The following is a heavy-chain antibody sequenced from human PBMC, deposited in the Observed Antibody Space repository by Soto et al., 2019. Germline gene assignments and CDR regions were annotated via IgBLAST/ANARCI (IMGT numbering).Heavy chain of an antibody. J-gene: IGHJ5*02. D-gene: IGHD3-3*01. V-gene: IGHV1-18*01. Sequence: ASVKVSCKASGYTFTSYGISWVRQAPGQGLEWMGWISAYNGNTNYAQKLQGRVTMTTATSTSTAYMELRSLRSDDTAVYYFARRGGDYDFWSGFRVYNWFDPWGQGTLVTVSS. CDR2: ISAYNGNT. CDR3: ARRGGDYDFWSGFRVYNWFDP. CDR1: GYTFTSYG.